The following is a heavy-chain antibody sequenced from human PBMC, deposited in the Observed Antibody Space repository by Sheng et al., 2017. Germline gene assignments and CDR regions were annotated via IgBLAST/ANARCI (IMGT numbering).Heavy chain of an antibody. CDR2: ISSSGSTI. CDR3: ARGPSEMATILYFDY. V-gene: IGHV3-48*03. Sequence: EVQLLESGGGLVQPGGSLRLSCAASGFTFSTYEMNWVRQAPGKGLEWVSYISSSGSTIFYADSVKGRFTISRDNAKNALSLQMNSLGAEDTAVYYCARGPSEMATILYFDYWGQGTLVTVSS. J-gene: IGHJ4*02. D-gene: IGHD5-12*01. CDR1: GFTFSTYE.